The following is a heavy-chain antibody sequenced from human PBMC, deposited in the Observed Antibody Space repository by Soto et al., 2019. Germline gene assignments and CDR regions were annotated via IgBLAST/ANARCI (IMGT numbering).Heavy chain of an antibody. CDR1: GFTFSGYT. CDR3: AKGFIRDCGGDCTVDT. D-gene: IGHD2-21*02. J-gene: IGHJ5*02. CDR2: ISATGGST. V-gene: IGHV3-23*01. Sequence: LRLSRAASGFTFSGYTMSWVRQAPGQGLEWVAGISATGGSTYYSDSVKGRFTFSRGNPKNTLYLQMNSLRAEDTAVYYCAKGFIRDCGGDCTVDTWGQGTLVTVS.